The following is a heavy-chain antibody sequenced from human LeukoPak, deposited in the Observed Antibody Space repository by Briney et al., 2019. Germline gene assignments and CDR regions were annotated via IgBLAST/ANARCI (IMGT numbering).Heavy chain of an antibody. J-gene: IGHJ3*01. Sequence: PSETLSLTCTVSGGSITSYYYSWIRQPPGKGLEWIGYNYYSGSTNYNPSLKSRVTMSVDMSKNQLSLKLRSVTAADTAVYYCAYGGNSGTFDVWGQGTMVTVSS. V-gene: IGHV4-59*03. D-gene: IGHD4-23*01. CDR2: NYYSGST. CDR3: AYGGNSGTFDV. CDR1: GGSITSYY.